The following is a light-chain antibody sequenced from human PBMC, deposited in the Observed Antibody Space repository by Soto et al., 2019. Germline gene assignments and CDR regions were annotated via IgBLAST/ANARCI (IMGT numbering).Light chain of an antibody. CDR1: QSVLDSSNNRNY. J-gene: IGKJ5*01. Sequence: DIVMTQSPASLSVSLGETATINCKSSQSVLDSSNNRNYLAWYQQKPGQPPKLLIYWASTRESGVPGRFRGSGAGTDFTLTINSLQAEDVAVYYCQQYYSTSSITFGQGTRLEIK. CDR2: WAS. V-gene: IGKV4-1*01. CDR3: QQYYSTSSIT.